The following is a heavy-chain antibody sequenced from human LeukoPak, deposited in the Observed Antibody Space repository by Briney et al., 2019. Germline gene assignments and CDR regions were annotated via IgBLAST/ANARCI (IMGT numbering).Heavy chain of an antibody. D-gene: IGHD5-18*01. CDR2: ISAGGGST. CDR3: ARDKDSYGLTGFDY. J-gene: IGHJ4*02. CDR1: GFTFSSYA. V-gene: IGHV3-23*01. Sequence: GGSLRLSCAASGFTFSSYAMNWVRQAPGKGLEWVSGISAGGGSTNHADSVKGRFTISRDNSKNTLYLQMNSLRAEDTAVYYCARDKDSYGLTGFDYWGQGTLVSVSS.